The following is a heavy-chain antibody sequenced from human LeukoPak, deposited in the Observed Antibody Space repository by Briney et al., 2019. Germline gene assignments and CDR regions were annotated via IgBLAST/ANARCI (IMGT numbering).Heavy chain of an antibody. CDR3: ARVNLYTTGWSAAYDYFMDV. J-gene: IGHJ6*03. V-gene: IGHV1-18*01. D-gene: IGHD6-19*01. CDR2: VCADNGKT. CDR1: TYISSDFG. Sequence: ASVKVSCKASTYISSDFGISWVRLAPGGGREWSGWVCADNGKTKYGHKFYGRVTMTMETSTNTASMELRGLRSADTAIYYSARVNLYTTGWSAAYDYFMDVWGKGTTVIVSS.